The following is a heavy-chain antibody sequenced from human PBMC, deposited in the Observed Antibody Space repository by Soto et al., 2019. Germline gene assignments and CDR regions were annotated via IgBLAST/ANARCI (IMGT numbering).Heavy chain of an antibody. J-gene: IGHJ5*01. Sequence: SETLCITCTVSGFSIHSIHSFWAWIRHPPGKGLQFIASVYHNGGAHYNSSLKSRVTISVDTANNQVSLRMRSLTAADTAFYYCGRVVEGATRHTDPDSWGQGILVTVSS. CDR1: GFSIHSIHSF. D-gene: IGHD2-21*01. CDR2: VYHNGGA. V-gene: IGHV4-39*01. CDR3: GRVVEGATRHTDPDS.